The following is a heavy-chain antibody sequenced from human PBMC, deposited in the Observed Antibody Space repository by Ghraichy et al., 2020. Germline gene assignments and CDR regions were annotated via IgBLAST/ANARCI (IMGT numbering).Heavy chain of an antibody. V-gene: IGHV3-21*01. CDR3: ARDQGSGGGFDY. CDR2: ISSSSSYI. Sequence: ESLNISCAASGFTFSSYSMNWVRQAPGKGLEWVSSISSSSSYIYYADSVKGRFTISRDNAKNSLYLQMNSLRAEDTAVYYCARDQGSGGGFDYWGQGTLVTVSS. D-gene: IGHD6-19*01. CDR1: GFTFSSYS. J-gene: IGHJ4*02.